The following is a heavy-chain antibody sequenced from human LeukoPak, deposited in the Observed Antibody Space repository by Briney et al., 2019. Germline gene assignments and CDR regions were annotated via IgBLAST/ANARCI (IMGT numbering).Heavy chain of an antibody. CDR3: ARGSSSWYFDY. V-gene: IGHV4-30-2*01. J-gene: IGHJ4*02. CDR1: GGSISSGTYP. CDR2: IYHSGGT. D-gene: IGHD6-13*01. Sequence: SQTLSLTCAGSGGSISSGTYPWSWIRQPPGKGLEWIGYIYHSGGTYKNPSLKSRVTMSVDRSKNQFSLKLSSVTAADTAVYYCARGSSSWYFDYWGQGTLVTVSS.